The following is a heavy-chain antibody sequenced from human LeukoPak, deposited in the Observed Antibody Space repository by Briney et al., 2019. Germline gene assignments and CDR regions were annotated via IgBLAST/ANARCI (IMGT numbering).Heavy chain of an antibody. CDR2: IKSKTDGGTT. J-gene: IGHJ6*03. CDR1: GFTFSNAW. Sequence: NPGGSLRLSCAASGFTFSNAWMSWVRQAPGKGLEWVGRIKSKTDGGTTDYAAPVKGRFTISRDDSKNTLYLQMNSLKTEDTAVYYCTTLSPEGWNDVPNYYYYYMDVWGKGTTVTISS. D-gene: IGHD1-1*01. CDR3: TTLSPEGWNDVPNYYYYYMDV. V-gene: IGHV3-15*01.